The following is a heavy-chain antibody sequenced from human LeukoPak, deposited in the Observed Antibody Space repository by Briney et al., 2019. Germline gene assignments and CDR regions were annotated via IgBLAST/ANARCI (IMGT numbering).Heavy chain of an antibody. CDR2: IWYDGSNK. Sequence: GGSLRLSCAASGFTFSSYAMHWVRQAPGKGLEWVAVIWYDGSNKYYADSVKGRFTISRDNSKNTLYLQMNSLRAEDTAVYYCARDLGRYCSGGSCYFPWFDPWGQGTLVTVSS. V-gene: IGHV3-33*08. CDR3: ARDLGRYCSGGSCYFPWFDP. CDR1: GFTFSSYA. D-gene: IGHD2-15*01. J-gene: IGHJ5*02.